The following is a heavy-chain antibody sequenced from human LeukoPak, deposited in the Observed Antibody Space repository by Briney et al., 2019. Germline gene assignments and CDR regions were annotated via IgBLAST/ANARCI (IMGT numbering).Heavy chain of an antibody. CDR3: ASDYLR. CDR2: ISSSGSTI. Sequence: GGSLRLSCAASGFTFSSYEMKWLRQAPGRGLEWVSYISSSGSTIYYADSVKGRFTISRDNANNSLYLQMSSLRAEDTAVYFCASDYLRWGQGTLVTVS. J-gene: IGHJ4*02. CDR1: GFTFSSYE. V-gene: IGHV3-48*03.